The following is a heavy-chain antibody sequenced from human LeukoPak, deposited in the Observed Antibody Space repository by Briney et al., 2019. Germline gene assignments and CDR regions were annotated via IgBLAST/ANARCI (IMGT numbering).Heavy chain of an antibody. Sequence: SETLSLTCTVSGGSISSGDYYWSWIRQPPGKGLEWIAYMYYSGSTYYNPSLKSRVTISVDTSKNQFSLKLSSVTAADTAVYYCARGFYYYGSGSYYRQNYYYYYGMDVWGQGTTVTVSS. D-gene: IGHD3-10*01. CDR1: GGSISSGDYY. CDR2: MYYSGST. CDR3: ARGFYYYGSGSYYRQNYYYYYGMDV. J-gene: IGHJ6*02. V-gene: IGHV4-30-4*01.